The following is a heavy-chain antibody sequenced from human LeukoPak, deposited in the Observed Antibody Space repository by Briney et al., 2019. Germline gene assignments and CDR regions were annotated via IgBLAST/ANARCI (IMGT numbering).Heavy chain of an antibody. CDR1: GFTFSSYA. CDR2: ISYDGSNK. Sequence: GGSLRLSCAASGFTFSSYAMRWVRQAPGKGLEWVAVISYDGSNKYYADSVKGRFTISRDNSKNTLYLQMNSLRAEDTAVYYCARVPYFDYWGQGTLVTVSS. V-gene: IGHV3-30-3*01. CDR3: ARVPYFDY. J-gene: IGHJ4*02.